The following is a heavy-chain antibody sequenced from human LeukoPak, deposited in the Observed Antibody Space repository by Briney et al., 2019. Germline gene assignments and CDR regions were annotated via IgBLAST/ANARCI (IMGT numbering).Heavy chain of an antibody. CDR2: IIPIFGTA. J-gene: IGHJ6*03. D-gene: IGHD5-24*01. CDR3: ARRRRGYNSDYYYYYYMDV. V-gene: IGHV1-69*13. CDR1: GGTFSSYA. Sequence: GASVKVSCKASGGTFSSYAISWVRQAPGQGLEWMGGIIPIFGTANYAQKFLGRVTITADESTSTAYMELSSLRSEDTAVYYCARRRRGYNSDYYYYYYMDVWGKGTTVTISS.